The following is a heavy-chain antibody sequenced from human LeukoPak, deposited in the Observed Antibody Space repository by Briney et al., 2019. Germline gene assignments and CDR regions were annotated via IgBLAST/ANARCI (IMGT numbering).Heavy chain of an antibody. CDR1: GFTFSSYW. J-gene: IGHJ3*02. V-gene: IGHV3-74*01. D-gene: IGHD3-10*01. CDR3: STGSGHAFDI. CDR2: INSDGSST. Sequence: GGSLRLSCAASGFTFSSYWMHWVRQVPGKGLVWVSRINSDGSSTSYADSVKGRFTTSRDSAKNTLYVQMNSLRAEDTAVYYCSTGSGHAFDIWGRGTMVTVSS.